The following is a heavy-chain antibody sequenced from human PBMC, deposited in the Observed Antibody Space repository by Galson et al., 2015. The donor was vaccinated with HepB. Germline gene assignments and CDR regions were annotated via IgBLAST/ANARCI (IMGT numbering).Heavy chain of an antibody. D-gene: IGHD5-12*01. CDR3: ARDRAGGYDCDWEY. Sequence: SLRLSCAASGFTFSDYHMSWIRQAPGKGLEWVSYISSGYTYTNYGDSVKGRFTTSRDDAKNSLYLQMNSLRADDTAVYYCARDRAGGYDCDWEYWGQGTLVTVSS. V-gene: IGHV3-11*05. J-gene: IGHJ4*02. CDR2: ISSGYTYT. CDR1: GFTFSDYH.